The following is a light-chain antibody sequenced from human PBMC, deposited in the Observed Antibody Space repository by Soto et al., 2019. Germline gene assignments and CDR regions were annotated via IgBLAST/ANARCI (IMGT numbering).Light chain of an antibody. Sequence: EILMTQSPATLSVSPGERATLSCRASQNIRSNLAWYQHKPGQAPRLLMYGASTRATNIPARCSGSGSGTEFTLTISSLQSEDFAVYYCQQYDNWPPMYTFGQGTRLEIK. CDR1: QNIRSN. J-gene: IGKJ2*01. V-gene: IGKV3-15*01. CDR3: QQYDNWPPMYT. CDR2: GAS.